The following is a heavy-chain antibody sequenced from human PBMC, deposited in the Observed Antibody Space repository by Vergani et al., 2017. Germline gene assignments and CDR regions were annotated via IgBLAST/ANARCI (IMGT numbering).Heavy chain of an antibody. CDR3: ARDRSSDCSSTSCYGDYWYFDL. CDR2: IYYDGSNA. Sequence: VQLVESGGGLVKPGGSLRLSCAASGFTFSDFSMSWVRQAPGKGLEWVGLIYYDGSNAYYADSVKGRFTISRDNAKNSLYLQMNSLRAEDTAVYYCARDRSSDCSSTSCYGDYWYFDLWGRGTLVTVSS. CDR1: GFTFSDFS. J-gene: IGHJ2*01. D-gene: IGHD2-2*01. V-gene: IGHV3-33*08.